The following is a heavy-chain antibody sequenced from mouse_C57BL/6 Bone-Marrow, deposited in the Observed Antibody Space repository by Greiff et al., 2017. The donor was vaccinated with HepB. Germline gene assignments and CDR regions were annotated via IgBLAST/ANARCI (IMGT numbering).Heavy chain of an antibody. CDR3: TTRGFSYYFDY. Sequence: VQLQQSGAELVRPGASVKLSCTASGFNIKDDYMHWVKQRPEQGLEWIGWIDPENGDTEYASKFQGKATITADTSSNTAYLQLSSLTSEDTPVYYCTTRGFSYYFDYWGQGTTLTVSS. CDR2: IDPENGDT. V-gene: IGHV14-4*01. CDR1: GFNIKDDY. J-gene: IGHJ2*01.